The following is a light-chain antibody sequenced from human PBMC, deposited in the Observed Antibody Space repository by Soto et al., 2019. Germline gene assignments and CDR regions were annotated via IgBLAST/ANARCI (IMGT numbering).Light chain of an antibody. Sequence: EVVLTQSPGTLSLSPGERATLSCRASQSVSASHVVWYQQKPGQAPSLLIYAASSRATGIPDRFSGSASGTHFTLTISRLEPEDFAVYYSQHYGWSPPITFGQGTRLEIK. CDR1: QSVSASH. J-gene: IGKJ5*01. CDR2: AAS. CDR3: QHYGWSPPIT. V-gene: IGKV3-20*01.